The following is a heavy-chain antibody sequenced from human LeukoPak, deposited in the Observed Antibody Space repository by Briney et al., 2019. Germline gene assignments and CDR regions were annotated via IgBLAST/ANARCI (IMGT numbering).Heavy chain of an antibody. D-gene: IGHD5-18*01. CDR3: ARDQRAVAAMGPALDY. V-gene: IGHV4-39*07. CDR1: GGSISSSSYY. J-gene: IGHJ4*02. CDR2: IYYSGST. Sequence: PSETLSLTCTVSGGSISSSSYYWGWIRQPPGKGLEWIGSIYYSGSTYYNPSLKSRVTISVDTSKNQFSLKLSSVTAADTAVYYCARDQRAVAAMGPALDYWGQGTLVTVSS.